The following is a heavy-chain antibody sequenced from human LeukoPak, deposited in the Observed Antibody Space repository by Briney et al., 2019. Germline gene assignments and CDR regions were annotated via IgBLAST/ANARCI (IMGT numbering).Heavy chain of an antibody. Sequence: GGSLRLSCVASGFTFSTYNMNWVRQTPGKGLEWVSYIIGSGSTIYYADSVKGRFTISRDNAKNSLYLQMSSLRAEDTAVYYCARDRGSDWPLYYGLDVWGQGTTVTVSS. CDR3: ARDRGSDWPLYYGLDV. J-gene: IGHJ6*02. V-gene: IGHV3-48*04. CDR2: IIGSGSTI. D-gene: IGHD3-9*01. CDR1: GFTFSTYN.